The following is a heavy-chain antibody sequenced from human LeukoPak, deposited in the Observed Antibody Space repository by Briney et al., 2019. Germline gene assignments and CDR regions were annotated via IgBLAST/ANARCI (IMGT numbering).Heavy chain of an antibody. D-gene: IGHD3-22*01. Sequence: PSETLSLTCAVYGGSFSGYYWSWIRQPPGKGLEWIGEINHSGSTNYNPSLKSRVTISVDTSKNQFSLKLSSVTAADTAVYYCARDRMRFYYYDSSGYYPDAFDIWGQGTMVTVSS. J-gene: IGHJ3*02. CDR1: GGSFSGYY. CDR2: INHSGST. V-gene: IGHV4-34*09. CDR3: ARDRMRFYYYDSSGYYPDAFDI.